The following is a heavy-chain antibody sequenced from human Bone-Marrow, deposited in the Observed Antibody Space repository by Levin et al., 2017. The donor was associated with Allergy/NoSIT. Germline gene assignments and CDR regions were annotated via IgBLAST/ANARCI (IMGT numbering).Heavy chain of an antibody. Sequence: AGGSLRLSCAASGFTFSDHYMDWVRQAPGKGLEWVGRVRNQVNSYSTEYGASVKGRFTISRDDSKNSLYLHMNSVKTEDTAVYYCAPLYSGGYKWGQGTVVTVSS. J-gene: IGHJ4*02. CDR2: VRNQVNSYST. CDR1: GFTFSDHY. D-gene: IGHD1-26*01. CDR3: APLYSGGYK. V-gene: IGHV3-72*01.